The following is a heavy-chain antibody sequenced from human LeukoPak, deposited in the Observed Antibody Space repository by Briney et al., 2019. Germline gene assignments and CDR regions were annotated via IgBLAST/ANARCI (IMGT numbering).Heavy chain of an antibody. CDR1: GFTFSSYW. CDR3: AGDYDHFDL. Sequence: PGGSLRLSCAASGFTFSSYWMHWVRQAPGKGLVWVSRIDTDGSFTSYADSVRGRFTISRDNAKNTLYLQMSSLRAEDTAVYYCAGDYDHFDLWGRGTLVTVSS. J-gene: IGHJ2*01. CDR2: IDTDGSFT. V-gene: IGHV3-74*01. D-gene: IGHD4-17*01.